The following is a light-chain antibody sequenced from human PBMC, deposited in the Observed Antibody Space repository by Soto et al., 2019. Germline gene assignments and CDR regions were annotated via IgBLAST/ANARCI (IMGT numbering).Light chain of an antibody. CDR2: EVS. CDR3: CSYAGSSTPAV. CDR1: SSDVGSYNL. J-gene: IGLJ7*01. V-gene: IGLV2-23*02. Sequence: QSVLTQPASVSGSPGQSITISCTGTSSDVGSYNLVSWYQQHPGKAPKLMIYEVSKRPSGVSNRFSGSKSGNTASLTISGLQAEDEADYSCCSYAGSSTPAVFGGGTQLTVL.